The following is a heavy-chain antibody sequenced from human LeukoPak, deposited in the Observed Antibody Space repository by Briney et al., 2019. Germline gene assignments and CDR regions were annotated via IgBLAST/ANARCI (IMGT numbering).Heavy chain of an antibody. CDR1: GFTFSSYG. V-gene: IGHV3-30*03. Sequence: GGSLRLSCAASGFTFSSYGMHWVRQAPGKGLEWVAVISYDGSNKYYADSEKGRFTISRDNSKNTLYLQMNSLRAEDTAVYYCARREYYDSTDYWGQGTLVTVSS. CDR2: ISYDGSNK. D-gene: IGHD3-22*01. J-gene: IGHJ4*02. CDR3: ARREYYDSTDY.